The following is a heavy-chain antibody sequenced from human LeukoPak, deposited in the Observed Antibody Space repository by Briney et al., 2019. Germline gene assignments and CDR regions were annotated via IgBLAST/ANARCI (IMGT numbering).Heavy chain of an antibody. CDR3: ARDQGYYGSGGPRE. Sequence: GRSLRLSCAASGFTFSSYGMHWVRQAPGKGLEWMAVISSDGTYKHYADSVKGRFTISRDNSKNTLYLQMNSLRAEDTAVYYCARDQGYYGSGGPREWGQGTLVTVSS. CDR1: GFTFSSYG. J-gene: IGHJ4*02. D-gene: IGHD3-10*01. CDR2: ISSDGTYK. V-gene: IGHV3-30*03.